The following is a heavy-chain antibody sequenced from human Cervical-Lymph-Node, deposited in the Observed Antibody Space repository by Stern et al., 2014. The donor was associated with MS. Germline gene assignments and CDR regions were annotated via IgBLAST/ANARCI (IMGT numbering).Heavy chain of an antibody. J-gene: IGHJ4*02. CDR2: IYPGDSDT. CDR3: VTYSSGYYYFDY. Sequence: VQLVQSGAEVKKPGESLKISCKGSGYSFPNYWIGWVRQMPGQGLEWLGIIYPGDSDTRYSPSFQGQVTMSVDKSISTAYLQWSSLKASDTAMFYCVTYSSGYYYFDYWGQGTLVTVSS. D-gene: IGHD3-22*01. CDR1: GYSFPNYW. V-gene: IGHV5-51*01.